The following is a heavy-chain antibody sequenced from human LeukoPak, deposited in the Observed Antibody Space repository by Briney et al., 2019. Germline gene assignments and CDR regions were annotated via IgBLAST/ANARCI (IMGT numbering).Heavy chain of an antibody. CDR3: ARDRPHNWFDP. Sequence: PGGSLRLSCAASGITFSDYTMSWIRQAPGKGLEWISYIGSSGRTIYYADSVKGRFTISRDNAKNTLYLQMNSLRVEDTAIYYCARDRPHNWFDPWGQGTLVTVSS. CDR2: IGSSGRTI. CDR1: GITFSDYT. J-gene: IGHJ5*02. V-gene: IGHV3-11*04.